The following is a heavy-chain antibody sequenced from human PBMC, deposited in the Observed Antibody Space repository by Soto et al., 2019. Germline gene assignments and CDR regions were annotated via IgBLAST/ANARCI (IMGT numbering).Heavy chain of an antibody. V-gene: IGHV3-23*01. D-gene: IGHD6-19*01. CDR1: GFSLSSYA. J-gene: IGHJ1*01. CDR3: AKPRESGWFSAEYFPH. CDR2: ISGSGGST. Sequence: GGSLRLSCAASGFSLSSYAMNWVRQAPGKGLEWVSVISGSGGSTYYADSVKGRFTISRDNSKNTLYLQMNSLRAEDTAVYYCAKPRESGWFSAEYFPHWGQGTLVTVSS.